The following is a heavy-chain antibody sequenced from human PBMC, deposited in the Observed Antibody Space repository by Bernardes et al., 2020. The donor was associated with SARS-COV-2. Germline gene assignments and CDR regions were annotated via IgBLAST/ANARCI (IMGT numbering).Heavy chain of an antibody. CDR1: GFTFSNYA. D-gene: IGHD6-6*01. J-gene: IGHJ4*02. Sequence: GGSLRLSCAASGFTFSNYAMHWVRQAPGKGLEWVAIISYDGTTKYNADSVKGRFTISRDNSKNTLFLQMSSLTTEDTAVYYCAREWVEYTSSLFDYWGQGTLVTVSS. CDR3: AREWVEYTSSLFDY. CDR2: ISYDGTTK. V-gene: IGHV3-30-3*01.